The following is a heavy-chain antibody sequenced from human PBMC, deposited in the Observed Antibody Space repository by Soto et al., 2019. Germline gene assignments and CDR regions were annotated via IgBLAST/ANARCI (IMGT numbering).Heavy chain of an antibody. D-gene: IGHD2-15*01. J-gene: IGHJ3*02. CDR1: GGSSSSYY. Sequence: QVQLQDSGPGLVTPSETLSLTCTISGGSSSSYYWSWIRPPPGKGLEWIGYIYYRGSTNYTPSLTSRVTISVVTSKNQSSLTLSSVTAADTAVYFCARWWGAVFDIWGQGTMVTVSS. V-gene: IGHV4-59*08. CDR3: ARWWGAVFDI. CDR2: IYYRGST.